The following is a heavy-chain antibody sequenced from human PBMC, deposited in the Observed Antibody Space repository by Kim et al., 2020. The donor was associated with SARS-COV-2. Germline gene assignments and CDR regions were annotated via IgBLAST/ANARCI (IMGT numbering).Heavy chain of an antibody. Sequence: YIYYADSVKGRFTISRDNAKNSLYLQTNSLRAEDTAVYYCARSSGSYYDYWGQGTLVTVSS. CDR3: ARSSGSYYDY. CDR2: YI. D-gene: IGHD1-26*01. J-gene: IGHJ4*02. V-gene: IGHV3-21*01.